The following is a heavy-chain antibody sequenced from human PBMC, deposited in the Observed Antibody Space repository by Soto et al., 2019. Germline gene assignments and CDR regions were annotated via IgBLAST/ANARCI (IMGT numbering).Heavy chain of an antibody. D-gene: IGHD6-13*01. Sequence: EVQLLESGGGLVQPGGSLRLSCAASGFTFSSYAMSWVRQAPGKGLEWVSAISGSGGSTYYADSVKGRFTISRDSSKTTLDLQMNSLRAADTAVYYCAMAGGIATAGAFNYWGQGTLVTVSS. CDR1: GFTFSSYA. CDR2: ISGSGGST. J-gene: IGHJ4*02. CDR3: AMAGGIATAGAFNY. V-gene: IGHV3-23*01.